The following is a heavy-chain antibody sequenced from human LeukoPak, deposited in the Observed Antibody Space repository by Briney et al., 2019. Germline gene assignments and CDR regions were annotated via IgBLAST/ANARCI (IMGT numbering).Heavy chain of an antibody. CDR2: ISGSGGST. CDR3: AKVGLGGDYEGYLDY. Sequence: GGSLRLSCAASGFTFRSYAMSWARQAPGKGLEWVSAISGSGGSTYYADSVKGRFTISRDNSKNTLYLQMNSLRAENTAVYYCAKVGLGGDYEGYLDYWGQGTLVTVSS. J-gene: IGHJ4*02. D-gene: IGHD4-17*01. V-gene: IGHV3-23*01. CDR1: GFTFRSYA.